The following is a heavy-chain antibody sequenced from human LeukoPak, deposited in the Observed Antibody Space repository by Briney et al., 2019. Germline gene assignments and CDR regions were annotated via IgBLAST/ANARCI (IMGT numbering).Heavy chain of an antibody. Sequence: ASVKVSCKASGGTFNNYAISWVRQAPGQGLEWMGIINPSGGSTSYAQKFQGRVTMTRDTSVSTAYVELSSLRSDDTAVYYCARGLGYCNIPDCPARVHCFDHWGQGTLVTVSS. J-gene: IGHJ4*02. CDR2: INPSGGST. D-gene: IGHD2-15*01. CDR3: ARGLGYCNIPDCPARVHCFDH. CDR1: GGTFNNYA. V-gene: IGHV1-46*02.